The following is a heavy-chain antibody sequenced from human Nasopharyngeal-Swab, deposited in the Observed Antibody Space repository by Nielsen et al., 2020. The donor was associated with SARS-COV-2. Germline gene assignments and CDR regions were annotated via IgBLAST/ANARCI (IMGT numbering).Heavy chain of an antibody. D-gene: IGHD3-3*01. J-gene: IGHJ4*02. CDR2: IRSKAYGGTT. CDR1: GFTFGDYA. CDR3: TRNDFWSGYYTDY. Sequence: GGSLRLFCTASGFTFGDYAMSWFRQAPGKGLEWVGFIRSKAYGGTTEYAASEKGRFTISRDDSKSIAYLQMNSLKTEDTAVYYCTRNDFWSGYYTDYWGQGTLVTVSS. V-gene: IGHV3-49*03.